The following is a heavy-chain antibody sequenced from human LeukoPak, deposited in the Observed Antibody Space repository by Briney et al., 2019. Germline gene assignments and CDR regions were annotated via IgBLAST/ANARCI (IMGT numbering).Heavy chain of an antibody. J-gene: IGHJ5*02. CDR1: GGSISSYY. V-gene: IGHV4-59*01. D-gene: IGHD3-16*01. CDR3: AGGTGAWGMPNWFDP. Sequence: SETLSLTCTVSGGSISSYYWSWIRQPPGKGLEWIGYIYYSGSTNYNPSLKSRVTISVDTSKNQFSRKLSSVTAADTAVYYCAGGTGAWGMPNWFDPWGQGTLVTVSS. CDR2: IYYSGST.